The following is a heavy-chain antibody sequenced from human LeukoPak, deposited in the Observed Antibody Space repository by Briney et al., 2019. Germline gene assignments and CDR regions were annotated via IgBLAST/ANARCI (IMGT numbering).Heavy chain of an antibody. J-gene: IGHJ4*02. CDR1: GYSITSDYY. V-gene: IGHV4-38-2*01. D-gene: IGHD6-13*01. Sequence: SETLSLTCAVSGYSITSDYYWGWIRQPPGKGLEWFGSIYHSGSTYYNPSLKSRVAMSIDTSKNQFSLKLNSVTAADTAVYYCARKGGGSWYFDYWGQGTLVTVSS. CDR2: IYHSGST. CDR3: ARKGGGSWYFDY.